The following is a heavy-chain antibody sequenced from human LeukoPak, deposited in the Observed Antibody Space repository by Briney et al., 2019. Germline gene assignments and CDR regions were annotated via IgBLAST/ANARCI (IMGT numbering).Heavy chain of an antibody. CDR3: AVIAAAGTRWFDP. J-gene: IGHJ5*02. Sequence: EASVNVSCTASGYTFTSYGISWVRQAPGQGLEWMGWISAYNGNTNYAQKLQGRVTMTTDTSTSTAYMELRSLRSDDTAVYYCAVIAAAGTRWFDPWGQGTLVTVSS. V-gene: IGHV1-18*01. CDR1: GYTFTSYG. D-gene: IGHD6-13*01. CDR2: ISAYNGNT.